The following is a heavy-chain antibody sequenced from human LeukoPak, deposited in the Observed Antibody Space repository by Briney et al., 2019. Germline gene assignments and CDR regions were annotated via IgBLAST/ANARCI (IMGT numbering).Heavy chain of an antibody. D-gene: IGHD3-22*01. CDR3: ARAEVLYYDSSGDEDY. V-gene: IGHV1-69*04. Sequence: GASVKVSCKASGGTFSSYAISWVRQAPGQGLEWMGRIIPILGIANYAQKFQGRVTITADKSTSTAYMELSSLRSEDTAVYYCARAEVLYYDSSGDEDYWGQGTLVTVSS. CDR1: GGTFSSYA. CDR2: IIPILGIA. J-gene: IGHJ4*02.